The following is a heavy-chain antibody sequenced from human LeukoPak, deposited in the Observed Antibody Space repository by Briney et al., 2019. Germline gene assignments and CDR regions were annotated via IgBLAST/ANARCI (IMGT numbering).Heavy chain of an antibody. D-gene: IGHD4-17*01. CDR1: GFTFTSSA. Sequence: ASAKVSCKASGFTFTSSAMQWVRQARGQRLEWIGWIVVGSGNTNYAQKFQERVTITRDMSTSTAYMELSSLRSEDTAVYYCAADDPDYGDQGNWGQGTLVTVSS. CDR3: AADDPDYGDQGN. J-gene: IGHJ4*02. CDR2: IVVGSGNT. V-gene: IGHV1-58*02.